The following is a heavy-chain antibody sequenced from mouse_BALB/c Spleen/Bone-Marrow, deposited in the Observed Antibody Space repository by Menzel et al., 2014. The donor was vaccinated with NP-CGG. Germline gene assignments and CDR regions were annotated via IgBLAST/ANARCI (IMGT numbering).Heavy chain of an antibody. CDR1: GFDFSRYW. Sequence: DVQLQESGGGLVQPGGSLKLSCAASGFDFSRYWMSWVRQAPGKGLEWIGEVNPDSSTINYTPSLKDKFIISRDNAKNTLYLQMSKVRSEDTALYYCARQGYYGYSDYWGQGTTLTVSS. CDR2: VNPDSSTI. D-gene: IGHD1-2*01. CDR3: ARQGYYGYSDY. V-gene: IGHV4-1*02. J-gene: IGHJ2*01.